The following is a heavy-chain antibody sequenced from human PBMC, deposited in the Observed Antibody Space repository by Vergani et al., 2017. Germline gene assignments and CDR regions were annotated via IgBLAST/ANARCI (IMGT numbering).Heavy chain of an antibody. V-gene: IGHV4-61*02. Sequence: QVQLQESGPGLVKPAQTLSLTCTVSGGSLSRGSYYWSWIRQPAGKGLEWIGRIYTSRSTNYNPSLKSRVTISVDTSKNQFSLKLSSVTAADTAVYDCARQRYDSSGYHQDGDVDLWGRGTLVTVSS. D-gene: IGHD3-22*01. J-gene: IGHJ2*01. CDR3: ARQRYDSSGYHQDGDVDL. CDR2: IYTSRST. CDR1: GGSLSRGSYY.